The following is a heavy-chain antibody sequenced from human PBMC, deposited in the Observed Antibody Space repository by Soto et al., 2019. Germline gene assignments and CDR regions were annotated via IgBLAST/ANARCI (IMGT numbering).Heavy chain of an antibody. CDR3: ARVVPGAEAWFGP. CDR2: ISLYSDGT. Sequence: ASVKVSCKTSGYTFSNYGITWVRQAPGQPLEWLGWISLYSDGTNYAQKSQGRVSMTTDTSTTTAYMELRSLRSDDTAVYYCARVVPGAEAWFGPWGQGTLVTVSS. V-gene: IGHV1-18*01. J-gene: IGHJ5*02. D-gene: IGHD2-2*01. CDR1: GYTFSNYG.